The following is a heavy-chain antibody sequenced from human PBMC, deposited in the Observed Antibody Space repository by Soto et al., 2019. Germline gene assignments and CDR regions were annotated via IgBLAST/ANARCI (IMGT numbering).Heavy chain of an antibody. CDR1: GFTFKTYW. CDR3: ATGGSGYFTY. J-gene: IGHJ4*02. CDR2: IKSDGSYT. D-gene: IGHD3-22*01. V-gene: IGHV3-74*01. Sequence: EVQLVESGGGLVQPEGSLRLSCAASGFTFKTYWMQWVRQAPGKGLVWVSRIKSDGSYTNYADSVKGRFTISRDNAKNTLFLQMNSLGAEDTAVYYCATGGSGYFTYWGQGTLVTVSS.